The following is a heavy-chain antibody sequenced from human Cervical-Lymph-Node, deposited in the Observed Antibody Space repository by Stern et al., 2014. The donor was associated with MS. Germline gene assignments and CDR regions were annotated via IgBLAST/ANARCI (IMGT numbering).Heavy chain of an antibody. CDR1: GYTFNSDD. Sequence: VQLVESGAEVMKPGASVKVSCKTSGYTFNSDDINWVRQASGQGIEWMGWMDPESGDTGYAQKFQGRPTMTRDTSISTAYMELTTLRSEDTAVYYCTKAWDSWGQGTLVTVSS. CDR3: TKAWDS. J-gene: IGHJ4*02. V-gene: IGHV1-8*02. CDR2: MDPESGDT.